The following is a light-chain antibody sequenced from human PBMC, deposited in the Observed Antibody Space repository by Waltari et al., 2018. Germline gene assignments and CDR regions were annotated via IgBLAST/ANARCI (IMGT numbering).Light chain of an antibody. CDR2: GTS. V-gene: IGLV1-40*01. CDR3: QSYDTSLSVV. CDR1: GSNLGAGYD. Sequence: QSVLTQPPSVSGAPGQRVSISCTGTGSNLGAGYDVHWYQPRPGKAPKRLISGTSRRPPGVPDRFFGSQSGTSASRAITGLQAEDEADYYCQSYDTSLSVVFGGGTKLTVL. J-gene: IGLJ2*01.